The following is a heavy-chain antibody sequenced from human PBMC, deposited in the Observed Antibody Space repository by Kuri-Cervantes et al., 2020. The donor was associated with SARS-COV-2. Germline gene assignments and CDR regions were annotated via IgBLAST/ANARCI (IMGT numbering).Heavy chain of an antibody. CDR1: GFTFSDYY. V-gene: IGHV3-11*04. CDR2: ISSSGSTI. D-gene: IGHD6-19*01. J-gene: IGHJ4*02. Sequence: GESLKISCAASGFTFSDYYMSWIRQAPGKGLEWVSYISSSGSTIYYADSVKGRFTISRDNAKNSLYLQMNSLRAEDTAVYYCARRQQWLVRGPLDYWGQGTLVTVSS. CDR3: ARRQQWLVRGPLDY.